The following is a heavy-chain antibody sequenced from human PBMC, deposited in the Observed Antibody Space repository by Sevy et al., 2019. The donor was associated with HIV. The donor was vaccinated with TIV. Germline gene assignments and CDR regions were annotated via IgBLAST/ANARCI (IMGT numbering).Heavy chain of an antibody. J-gene: IGHJ3*02. V-gene: IGHV3-74*01. CDR3: ARDRDYYDSSGYNSDVFYI. CDR2: INREGNIT. CDR1: EFAFSDYW. Sequence: GESLKISCAVSEFAFSDYWMHWVRQAPGKGLVWVSSINREGNITNYADSVKGRFTISRDNANYSLYLQMNSLSAEDTAVYYCARDRDYYDSSGYNSDVFYIWGQGTMVTVSS. D-gene: IGHD3-22*01.